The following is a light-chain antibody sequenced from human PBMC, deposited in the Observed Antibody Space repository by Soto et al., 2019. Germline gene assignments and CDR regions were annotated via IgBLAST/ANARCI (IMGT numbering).Light chain of an antibody. J-gene: IGKJ1*01. CDR3: QHFGNSLWT. Sequence: EIVLTQSPGTLSLSPGDRATLSCRASQSVASRNLAWYQQKSGQAPRLLIYGASSRAIHTPDRLSGSGSGTDFTLTISGLEPEDFAVYYCQHFGNSLWTFXQGTKVDIK. CDR1: QSVASRN. CDR2: GAS. V-gene: IGKV3-20*01.